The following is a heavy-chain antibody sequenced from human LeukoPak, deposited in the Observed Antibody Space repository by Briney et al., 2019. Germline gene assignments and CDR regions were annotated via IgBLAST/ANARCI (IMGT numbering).Heavy chain of an antibody. J-gene: IGHJ4*02. Sequence: GRSLRLSCAASGFTFSSYGMRWIRQAPGKGLEWVAVISYDGSNKYYADSVKGRFTISRDNSKNTLYLQMNSLRAEDTAVYYCSKDGYSGYDLDYWGQGTLVTVSS. D-gene: IGHD5-12*01. CDR1: GFTFSSYG. CDR2: ISYDGSNK. CDR3: SKDGYSGYDLDY. V-gene: IGHV3-30*18.